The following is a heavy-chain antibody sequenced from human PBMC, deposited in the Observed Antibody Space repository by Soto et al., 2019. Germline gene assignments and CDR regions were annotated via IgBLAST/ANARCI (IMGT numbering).Heavy chain of an antibody. D-gene: IGHD6-13*01. J-gene: IGHJ6*02. CDR1: GYSFTTYR. Sequence: HGESLKISCKGSGYSFTTYRIGWVRQMPGKGLEWMGIIYPGDSETRYSPSFQGQVTISADKSNTTAYLQWSGLKASDTSMYYCAKTAAGGKNYYGMDVWGQGTTVTVSS. CDR2: IYPGDSET. V-gene: IGHV5-51*01. CDR3: AKTAAGGKNYYGMDV.